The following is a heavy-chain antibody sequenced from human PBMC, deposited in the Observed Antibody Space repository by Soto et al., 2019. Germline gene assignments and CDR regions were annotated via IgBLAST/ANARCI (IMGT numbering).Heavy chain of an antibody. CDR1: GYTFTSYD. V-gene: IGHV1-8*01. CDR3: ARGQNYDDYGDYEGAFDI. D-gene: IGHD4-17*01. CDR2: MNPNSGNT. Sequence: GASVKVSCKASGYTFTSYDINWVRQATGQGLEWMGWMNPNSGNTGYAQKFQGRVTMTRNTSISTAYMELSSLRSEDTAVYYCARGQNYDDYGDYEGAFDIWGQGTMVTVSS. J-gene: IGHJ3*02.